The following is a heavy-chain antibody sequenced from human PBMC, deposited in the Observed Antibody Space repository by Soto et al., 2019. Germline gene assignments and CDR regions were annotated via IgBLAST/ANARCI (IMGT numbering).Heavy chain of an antibody. CDR1: GGSISSYY. J-gene: IGHJ4*02. CDR3: ARVEYSGYPRI. CDR2: IYFSGST. D-gene: IGHD5-12*01. V-gene: IGHV4-59*01. Sequence: SETLSLTSTVSGGSISSYYWSWIRQSPGKRLEWIGYIYFSGSTNYNPSLKSRVTISGDTSKNQFSLKLTSVTAADTAVYYCARVEYSGYPRIWGQGTLVTVSS.